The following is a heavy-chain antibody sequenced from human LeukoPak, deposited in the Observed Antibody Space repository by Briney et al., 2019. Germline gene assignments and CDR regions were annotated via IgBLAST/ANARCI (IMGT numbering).Heavy chain of an antibody. CDR1: GGSISSSSYY. Sequence: SETLSLTCIVPGGSISSSSYYWAWIRQSPGKGLEWIGTFSSGGSAYYNPSLSSRVSISKDTSDNQFSLRLYSVTAADTAVYYCARKQTGTMYDVWGQGTQVTVSS. V-gene: IGHV4-39*07. D-gene: IGHD1-7*01. J-gene: IGHJ4*02. CDR3: ARKQTGTMYDV. CDR2: FSSGGSA.